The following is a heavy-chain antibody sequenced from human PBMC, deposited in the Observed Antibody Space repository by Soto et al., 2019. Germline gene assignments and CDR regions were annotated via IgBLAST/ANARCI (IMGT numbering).Heavy chain of an antibody. CDR2: IYYSGST. CDR3: ARHNYGSGSTYFDY. V-gene: IGHV4-59*08. J-gene: IGHJ4*02. CDR1: CGSISSYY. Sequence: PLQLLSLPCTVSCGSISSYYLSWIRKPPGKGLEWIGYIYYSGSTNYNPSLKSRVTISVDTSKNQFSLKLNSMTAADTAVYYCARHNYGSGSTYFDYWGQGTLVIVSS. D-gene: IGHD3-10*01.